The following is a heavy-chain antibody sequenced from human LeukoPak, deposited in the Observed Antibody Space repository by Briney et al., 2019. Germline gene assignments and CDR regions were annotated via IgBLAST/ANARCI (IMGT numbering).Heavy chain of an antibody. Sequence: GESLKISCKGSGYSFTSYWIGWVRQMPGKGLEWMGIIYPGDSDTRYSPSFQGQVTISADKSISTAYLQWSNLKASDTAMYYCAIHKSGSSSWYNWFDPWGQGTLVTVSS. V-gene: IGHV5-51*01. CDR2: IYPGDSDT. J-gene: IGHJ5*02. CDR3: AIHKSGSSSWYNWFDP. CDR1: GYSFTSYW. D-gene: IGHD6-13*01.